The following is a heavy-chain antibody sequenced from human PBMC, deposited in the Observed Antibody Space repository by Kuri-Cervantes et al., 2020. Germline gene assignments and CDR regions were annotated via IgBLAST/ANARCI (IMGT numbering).Heavy chain of an antibody. Sequence: GGSLRLSCAASGFTFSNAWMSWVRQAPGKGLEWVGRIKSKTDGGTTDYAAPVKGRFTISRDDSKSIAYLQMNSLKTEDTAVYYCTRVGYYDSSGLADYWGQGTLVTVSS. J-gene: IGHJ4*02. CDR2: IKSKTDGGTT. V-gene: IGHV3-15*01. CDR1: GFTFSNAW. D-gene: IGHD3-22*01. CDR3: TRVGYYDSSGLADY.